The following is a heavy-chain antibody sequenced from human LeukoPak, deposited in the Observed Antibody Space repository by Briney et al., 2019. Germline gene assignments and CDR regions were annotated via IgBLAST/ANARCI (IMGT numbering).Heavy chain of an antibody. D-gene: IGHD6-19*01. CDR2: ISSSSSTI. V-gene: IGHV3-48*01. J-gene: IGHJ4*02. Sequence: GGSLRLSCAASGFTFSSYSMNWVRQAPGKGLEWVSYISSSSSTIYYADSVKGRFTISRDNSKNTLYLQMNSLRAEDTAVYYCAKASHSGWHFWGQGTLVTVSS. CDR1: GFTFSSYS. CDR3: AKASHSGWHF.